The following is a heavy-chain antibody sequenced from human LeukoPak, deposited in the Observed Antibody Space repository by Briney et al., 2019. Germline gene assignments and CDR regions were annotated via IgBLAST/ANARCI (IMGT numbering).Heavy chain of an antibody. D-gene: IGHD2-2*01. CDR1: GFTFSSYG. Sequence: GGSLRLSCAASGFTFSSYGMHWVRQAPGKGLEWVAFIRYDGSNKYYADSVKGRFTISRDNSKNTLYLQMDSLRAEDTAVYYCATAHKVVPAAREDAFDIWGQGTMVTVSS. J-gene: IGHJ3*02. CDR2: IRYDGSNK. CDR3: ATAHKVVPAAREDAFDI. V-gene: IGHV3-30*02.